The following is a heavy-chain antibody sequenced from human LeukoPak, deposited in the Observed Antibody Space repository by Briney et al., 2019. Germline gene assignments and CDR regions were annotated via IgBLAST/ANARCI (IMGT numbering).Heavy chain of an antibody. CDR1: GFTFSSYA. CDR3: AREGGIAVAGAFDY. V-gene: IGHV3-64*01. J-gene: IGHJ4*02. CDR2: ISSNGGST. D-gene: IGHD6-19*01. Sequence: GSLRLSCAASGFTFSSYAMHWVRQAPGKGLEYVSAISSNGGSTYYANSVKGRFTISRDNSKNTLYLQMGSLRAEDMAVYYCAREGGIAVAGAFDYWGQGTLVTVSS.